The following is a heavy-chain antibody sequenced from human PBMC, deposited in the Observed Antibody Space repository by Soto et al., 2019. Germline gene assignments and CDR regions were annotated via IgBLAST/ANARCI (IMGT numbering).Heavy chain of an antibody. D-gene: IGHD6-6*01. CDR3: AREDRSTDSSSSIRSNHNWFDP. CDR1: GGSISSYY. Sequence: KPSETLSLTCTVSGGSISSYYWSWIRQPPGKGLEWIGYIYYSGSTNYNPSLKSRVTISVDTSKNQFSLKLSSVTAADTAVYYCAREDRSTDSSSSIRSNHNWFDPWGQGTLVTVSS. J-gene: IGHJ5*02. V-gene: IGHV4-59*01. CDR2: IYYSGST.